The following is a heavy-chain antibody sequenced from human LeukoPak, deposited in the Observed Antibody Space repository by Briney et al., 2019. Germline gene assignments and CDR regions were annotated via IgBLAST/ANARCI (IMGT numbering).Heavy chain of an antibody. J-gene: IGHJ5*02. CDR2: IGGDGNSA. CDR3: VRDIAPVGTVWFDP. CDR1: GFTFSSYW. Sequence: GGSPRLSCAASGFTFSSYWMYWVRQAPGKGLVWVSRIGGDGNSATYADFVKGRFTISRDNAKNTLYLQMNSLRVDDTAVYYCVRDIAPVGTVWFDPWGQGTLVTVSS. D-gene: IGHD6-13*01. V-gene: IGHV3-74*01.